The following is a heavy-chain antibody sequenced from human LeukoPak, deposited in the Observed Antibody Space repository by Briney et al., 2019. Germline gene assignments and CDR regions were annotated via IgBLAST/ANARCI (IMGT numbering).Heavy chain of an antibody. J-gene: IGHJ5*02. CDR2: IYYSGST. CDR1: GGSISSSSYY. D-gene: IGHD3-3*01. CDR3: ARHMGVFIIACFAP. V-gene: IGHV4-39*01. Sequence: SETLSLTCTVSGGSISSSSYYWGWIRQPPGKGLEWIGSIYYSGSTYYNPSLKSRVTISVDTSKDQFSLKLSSVTAADTAVYYCARHMGVFIIACFAPWGQGTLVTSPQ.